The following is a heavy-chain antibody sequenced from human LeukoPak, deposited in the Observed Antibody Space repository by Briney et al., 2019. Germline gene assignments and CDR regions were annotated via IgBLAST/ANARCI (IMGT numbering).Heavy chain of an antibody. CDR2: IYYSGST. CDR3: VRFPYDFWSGYPY. V-gene: IGHV4-39*01. J-gene: IGHJ4*02. D-gene: IGHD3-3*01. CDR1: GGSIGSSSYY. Sequence: SETLSLTCTVSGGSIGSSSYYWGWIRQPPGKGLEWIGSIYYSGSTYYNPSLKSRVTISVDTSKNQFSLKLSSVTAADTAVYYCVRFPYDFWSGYPYWGQGTLVTVSS.